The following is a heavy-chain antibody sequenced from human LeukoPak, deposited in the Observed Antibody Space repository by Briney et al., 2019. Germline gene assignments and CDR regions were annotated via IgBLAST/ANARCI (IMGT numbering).Heavy chain of an antibody. CDR2: INTNTGNP. Sequence: ASVKVSCKASGYTFTGYYMHWVRQAPGQGLEWMGWINTNTGNPTYAQGFTGRFVFSLDTSVSTAYLQISSLKAEDTAVYYCARVTAPPQGSSSWFYYYYYYMDVWGKGTTVTVSS. CDR3: ARVTAPPQGSSSWFYYYYYYMDV. V-gene: IGHV7-4-1*02. CDR1: GYTFTGYY. D-gene: IGHD6-13*01. J-gene: IGHJ6*03.